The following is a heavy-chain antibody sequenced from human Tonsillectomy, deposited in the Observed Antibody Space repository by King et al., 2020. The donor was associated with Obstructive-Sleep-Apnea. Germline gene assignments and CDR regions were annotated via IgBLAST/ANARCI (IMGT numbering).Heavy chain of an antibody. CDR3: ARGDVGYSSNWYIHAFDI. CDR2: IYHSGST. D-gene: IGHD6-13*01. Sequence: VQLQQWGAGLLKPSETLSLTCSVYGGSFSGYYWSWIRQPPGKGLDCMGEIYHSGSTNYNPSLKSRVTISVDTSTNPLYLKLSSVTAADTAVYYCARGDVGYSSNWYIHAFDIWGQGTMVTVSS. CDR1: GGSFSGYY. V-gene: IGHV4-34*01. J-gene: IGHJ3*02.